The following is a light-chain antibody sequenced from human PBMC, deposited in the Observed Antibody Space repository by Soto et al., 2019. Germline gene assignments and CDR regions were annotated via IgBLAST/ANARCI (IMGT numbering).Light chain of an antibody. CDR1: QXXXYSSKNKSY. Sequence: NQIQKAMTAXXGETATINXXLXQXXXYSSKNKSYLAWYQQKPGQPPKVLIYWASAREPGVPDRFSGSGSGTDFTLTISSLQTEDVAVYYCQQYLNNPRTFVQVTEVEIK. CDR3: QQYLNNPRT. CDR2: WAS. J-gene: IGKJ1*01. V-gene: IGKV4-1*01.